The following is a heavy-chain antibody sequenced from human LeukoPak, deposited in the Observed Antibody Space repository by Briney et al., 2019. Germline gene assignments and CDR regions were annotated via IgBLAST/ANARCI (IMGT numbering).Heavy chain of an antibody. D-gene: IGHD1-26*01. CDR1: GFTFSGCA. J-gene: IGHJ5*02. CDR2: IDKKDNFHAT. V-gene: IGHV3-73*01. Sequence: HPGGSLRLSCAASGFTFSGCAIHWVRQSSGKGLGWVGHIDKKDNFHATAYAASVQGRFSISRDDSKNTAFLHMNSLKTEDMALYYCTRDSGTYNWLDPWGQGTLVTVSS. CDR3: TRDSGTYNWLDP.